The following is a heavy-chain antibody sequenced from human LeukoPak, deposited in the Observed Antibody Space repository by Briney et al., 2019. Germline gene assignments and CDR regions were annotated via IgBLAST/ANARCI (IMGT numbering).Heavy chain of an antibody. Sequence: SETLSLTCTVSGGSISDYYWSWIRQPPGKGLEWIGYIYYSGTTKYNPSLESRVTISVDTSKNQSSLKLRSVIAADTAVYYCASHLWGQGSYLWGQGTLVTVSS. V-gene: IGHV4-59*01. J-gene: IGHJ4*03. CDR1: GGSISDYY. CDR3: ASHLWGQGSYL. CDR2: IYYSGTT. D-gene: IGHD3-16*01.